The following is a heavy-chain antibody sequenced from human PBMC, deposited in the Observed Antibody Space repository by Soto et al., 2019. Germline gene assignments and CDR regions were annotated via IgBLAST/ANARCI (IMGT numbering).Heavy chain of an antibody. CDR2: ISSKGGPI. V-gene: IGHV3-9*01. CDR3: XXXXXXXXXXXXXXYRSHYMDV. J-gene: IGHJ6*03. Sequence: EVQLVESGGGLVQPGRSLRLSCRASGFIFDEYAMHWVRQAPGKGLEWVSGISSKGGPIGYADSVKGRFTISRDSAMKSLYLXMNSXXXXXXXXXXXXXXXXXXXXXXXXXYRSHYMDVWGKGTTVTVSS. D-gene: IGHD3-16*02. CDR1: GFIFDEYA.